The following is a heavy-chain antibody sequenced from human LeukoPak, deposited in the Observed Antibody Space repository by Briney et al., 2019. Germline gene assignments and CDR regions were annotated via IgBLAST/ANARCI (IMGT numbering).Heavy chain of an antibody. CDR3: ARIGGWSYYPYFDY. Sequence: ASVKVSCKASGYTFTGYYMHWVRQAPGQRLEWTGWINAGNGNTKYSQKFQGRVTITRDTSASTAYMELSSLRSEDTAVYYCARIGGWSYYPYFDYWGQGTLVTVSS. V-gene: IGHV1-3*01. CDR2: INAGNGNT. CDR1: GYTFTGYY. J-gene: IGHJ4*02. D-gene: IGHD1-26*01.